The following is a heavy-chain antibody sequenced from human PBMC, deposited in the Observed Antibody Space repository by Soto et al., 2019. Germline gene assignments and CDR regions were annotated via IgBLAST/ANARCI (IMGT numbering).Heavy chain of an antibody. D-gene: IGHD4-17*01. J-gene: IGHJ6*02. CDR2: IIPIFGTA. CDR3: AGGFYGDSFYYYYGMDV. V-gene: IGHV1-69*01. CDR1: GGTFSSYA. Sequence: QVQLVQSGAEVKKPGSSVKVSCKASGGTFSSYAISWVRQAPGQGLEWMGGIIPIFGTANYAQKFQGRVTITADESTSTAYMERSSLRSEDTAVYYCAGGFYGDSFYYYYGMDVWGQGTTVTVSS.